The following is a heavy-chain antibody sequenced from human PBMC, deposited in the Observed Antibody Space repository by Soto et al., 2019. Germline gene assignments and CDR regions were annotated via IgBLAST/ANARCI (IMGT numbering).Heavy chain of an antibody. CDR1: GFTFSSYA. J-gene: IGHJ6*02. CDR3: ARRIPFGYGMDV. Sequence: EVQLVESGGGLVQPGGSPRLSCAASGFTFSSYAMHWVRQAPGKGLEYVSDITSNGGNTDYASSVKGRFTISRDNSKNTLYLQMGSLRAEDMAVYYCARRIPFGYGMDVWGQGTTVTVSS. V-gene: IGHV3-64*01. D-gene: IGHD2-21*01. CDR2: ITSNGGNT.